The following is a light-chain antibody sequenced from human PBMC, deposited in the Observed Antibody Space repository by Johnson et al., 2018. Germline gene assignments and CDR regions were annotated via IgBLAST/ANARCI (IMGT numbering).Light chain of an antibody. V-gene: IGLV1-51*02. Sequence: QSVLTQPPSVSAAPGQKVTISCSGSSSNIGNNYVSWYQQLPGTAPKLLIYENNKRPSGIPDRFSGSKSGTSDTLGITGLPTGDEAVYYCGAWDSSRLTGNVFGTGTKVTVL. J-gene: IGLJ1*01. CDR2: ENN. CDR1: SSNIGNNY. CDR3: GAWDSSRLTGNV.